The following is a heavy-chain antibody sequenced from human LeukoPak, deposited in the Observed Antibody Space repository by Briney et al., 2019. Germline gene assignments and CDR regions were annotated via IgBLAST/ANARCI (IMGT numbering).Heavy chain of an antibody. CDR3: ARGRRGRALYYYYGMDV. CDR2: INNSGST. V-gene: IGHV4-34*01. CDR1: GGSFSGYY. D-gene: IGHD1-26*01. J-gene: IGHJ6*02. Sequence: SETLSLTCAVYGGSFSGYYWSWIRQPPGKGLEWIGEINNSGSTNYNPSLKSRVTISVDASKNQFSLKLSSVTAADTAVYYCARGRRGRALYYYYGMDVWGQGTTVTVSS.